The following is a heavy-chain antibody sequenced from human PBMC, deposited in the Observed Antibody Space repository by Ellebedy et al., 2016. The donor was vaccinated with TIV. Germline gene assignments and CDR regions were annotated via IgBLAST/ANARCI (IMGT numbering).Heavy chain of an antibody. V-gene: IGHV3-23*01. CDR2: MSGSGGSI. Sequence: PGGSLRLSCAASGFSITSYAMSWVRQAPGKGLEWVSGMSGSGGSIYYADSVKGRFTISRDNAKNTLYLQMNSLRAEDTAVYYCARDHPLGIENFDYWGQGTLVTVSS. J-gene: IGHJ4*02. CDR1: GFSITSYA. CDR3: ARDHPLGIENFDY. D-gene: IGHD7-27*01.